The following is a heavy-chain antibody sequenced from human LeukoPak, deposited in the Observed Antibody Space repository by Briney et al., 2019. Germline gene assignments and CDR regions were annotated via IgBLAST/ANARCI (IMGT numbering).Heavy chain of an antibody. D-gene: IGHD1-26*01. V-gene: IGHV1-8*01. CDR1: GYTFTSYD. Sequence: ASVKVSCKASGYTFTSYDINWVRQATGQGLEWMGWMNPNSGNTNYAQKFQGRVTMTTDTSTSTAYMELRSLRSDDTAVYYCARLERELPTDYWGQGTLVTVSS. CDR2: MNPNSGNT. CDR3: ARLERELPTDY. J-gene: IGHJ4*02.